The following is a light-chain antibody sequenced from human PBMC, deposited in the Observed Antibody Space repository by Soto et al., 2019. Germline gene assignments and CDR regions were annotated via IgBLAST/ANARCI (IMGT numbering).Light chain of an antibody. CDR2: DAS. J-gene: IGKJ4*01. CDR1: QSVSSSY. CDR3: QHYNNWPLT. V-gene: IGKV3D-15*01. Sequence: EIVMTQSPATLSVSPGERATLSCRASQSVSSSYLAWYQQKPGQAPRLLIYDASSRATGIPARFSGSGSGTEFTLTISSLQSEDFAVYYCQHYNNWPLTFGGGTKVDIK.